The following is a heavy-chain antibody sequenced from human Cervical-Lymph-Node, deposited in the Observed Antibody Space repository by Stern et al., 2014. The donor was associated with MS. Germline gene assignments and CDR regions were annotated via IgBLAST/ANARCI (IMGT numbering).Heavy chain of an antibody. J-gene: IGHJ3*02. CDR1: GFTFSDHY. CDR2: TRNKANSYTT. Sequence: EMQLVESGGGLVQPGGSLRLSCAASGFTFSDHYMDWVRQAPGKGLEWVGRTRNKANSYTTEYAASVKGRFTISRDDSKNSLYLQMNSLKTEDTAVYYCARDRSGSRAFDIWGQGTMVTVSS. CDR3: ARDRSGSRAFDI. D-gene: IGHD1-26*01. V-gene: IGHV3-72*01.